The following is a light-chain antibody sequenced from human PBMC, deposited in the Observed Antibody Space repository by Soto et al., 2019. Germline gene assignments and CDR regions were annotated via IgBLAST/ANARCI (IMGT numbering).Light chain of an antibody. Sequence: QSVLTQPRSVSGSPGQSVTISCTGTSSDGGGYNYVSWYQQHPGQAPKLMIYDVTKRPSGVPDRFSGSKSGNTASLSISGLQAEDEADYYCCSYGGGYTPLLFGGGTKVTVL. CDR2: DVT. V-gene: IGLV2-11*01. CDR3: CSYGGGYTPLL. J-gene: IGLJ2*01. CDR1: SSDGGGYNY.